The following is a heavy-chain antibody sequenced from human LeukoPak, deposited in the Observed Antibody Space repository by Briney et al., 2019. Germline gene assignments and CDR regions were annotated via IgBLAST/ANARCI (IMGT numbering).Heavy chain of an antibody. CDR3: ARDFGAMITHRAHFDY. CDR1: GFTFSSYG. D-gene: IGHD3-10*01. CDR2: IRYDGSNK. V-gene: IGHV3-30*02. J-gene: IGHJ4*02. Sequence: PGGSLRLSCAASGFTFSSYGMHWVRQAPGKGLEWVAFIRYDGSNKYYADSVKGRFTISRDNSKNTLYLQMNSLRAEDTAVYYCARDFGAMITHRAHFDYWGQGTLVTVSS.